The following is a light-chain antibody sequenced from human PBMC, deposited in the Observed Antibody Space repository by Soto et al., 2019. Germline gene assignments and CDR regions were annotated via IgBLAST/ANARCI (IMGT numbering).Light chain of an antibody. CDR1: QSVSSN. CDR3: QQRSHWPT. Sequence: EIVMTQSPATLSVSPGERGTLPCRASQSVSSNLAWYQQKPGQAPSLLIYDASNRATGIPARFSGSGSGTDFTLTISSLEPEDFAFYFCQQRSHWPTFGQGTKVDI. V-gene: IGKV3-11*01. J-gene: IGKJ1*01. CDR2: DAS.